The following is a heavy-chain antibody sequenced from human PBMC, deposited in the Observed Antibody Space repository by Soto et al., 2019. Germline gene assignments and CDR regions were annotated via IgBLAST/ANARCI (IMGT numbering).Heavy chain of an antibody. J-gene: IGHJ4*01. V-gene: IGHV1-69*06. D-gene: IGHD3-3*01. Sequence: GASVKVSCKASGGSFSTYAINWLRQAPGQGLEWMGGIIPLFGTENYAQNFQDRFTFTADKSTTTAYMEVRSLTSEDTAVYYCATGFWRGPIAHYFDYWGQGTLVTVSS. CDR3: ATGFWRGPIAHYFDY. CDR2: IIPLFGTE. CDR1: GGSFSTYA.